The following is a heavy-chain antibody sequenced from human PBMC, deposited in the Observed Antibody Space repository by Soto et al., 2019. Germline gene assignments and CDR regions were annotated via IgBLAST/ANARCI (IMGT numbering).Heavy chain of an antibody. CDR3: TSDRYPRFYHGSGSYPYY. J-gene: IGHJ4*02. Sequence: GGSLRLSCAASGFTFSSFWMSWVRQAPGKGLEWVANIKTDGSETHYVDSVKGRFTISRDNPKTSLFLQMNSLRVEDTAVYFCTSDRYPRFYHGSGSYPYYWGQGTQVTV. CDR1: GFTFSSFW. D-gene: IGHD3-10*01. CDR2: IKTDGSET. V-gene: IGHV3-7*03.